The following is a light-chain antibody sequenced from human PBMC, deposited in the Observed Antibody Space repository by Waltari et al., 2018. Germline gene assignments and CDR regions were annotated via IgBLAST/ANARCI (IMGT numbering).Light chain of an antibody. CDR2: EVT. J-gene: IGLJ3*02. Sequence: QSALTQPASVSGSPGQSITTPCSGTIADIGRYNLVAWYQQLPGNAPKLVIYEVTERPSELSNRFSGSKSGNTASLTISGLQAEDEADYYCSSFESSRTWVFGGGTKLTVL. CDR3: SSFESSRTWV. V-gene: IGLV2-23*02. CDR1: IADIGRYNL.